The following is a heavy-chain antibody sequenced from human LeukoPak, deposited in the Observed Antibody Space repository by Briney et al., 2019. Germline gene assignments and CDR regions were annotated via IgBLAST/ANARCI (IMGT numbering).Heavy chain of an antibody. Sequence: ASVTVSCKASGYTFTSYGFSWVRLAPGQGLEWMGWISSYNGDTNYAQRVQDRVTMTTDTATSTAYMELRSLRSDDTAVYYCARVPLGDSGTYYYPKPDWFDPWGQGTLVIVSS. CDR3: ARVPLGDSGTYYYPKPDWFDP. CDR2: ISSYNGDT. J-gene: IGHJ5*02. V-gene: IGHV1-18*01. CDR1: GYTFTSYG. D-gene: IGHD3-22*01.